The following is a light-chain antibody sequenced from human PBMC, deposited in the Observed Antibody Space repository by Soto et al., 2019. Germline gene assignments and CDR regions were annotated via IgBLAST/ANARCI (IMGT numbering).Light chain of an antibody. CDR2: DAY. Sequence: DIQLTQSPPSLSASEGDRVTITCQASHDIKNYLNWYQQKPGKAPKLLIYDAYNLERGVPSRFSGSGTGTDFTFAIGSLQAEDVATYYCQQFDFLPPYTFGQGTRVEIK. J-gene: IGKJ2*01. CDR1: HDIKNY. CDR3: QQFDFLPPYT. V-gene: IGKV1-33*01.